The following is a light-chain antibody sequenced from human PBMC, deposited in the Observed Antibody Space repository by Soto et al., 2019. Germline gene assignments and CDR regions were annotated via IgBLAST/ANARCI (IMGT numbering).Light chain of an antibody. J-gene: IGKJ4*01. CDR1: QSVNIY. Sequence: EIVLTHSPATLSLSPCERATLSFRASQSVNIYLAWYQQKPGQAPRLLIYGASSRATGIPDRFSGSGSGTDFTLTISRLEPEDFAVYYCHQYGTSPLTFGGGTKVDNK. CDR2: GAS. V-gene: IGKV3-20*01. CDR3: HQYGTSPLT.